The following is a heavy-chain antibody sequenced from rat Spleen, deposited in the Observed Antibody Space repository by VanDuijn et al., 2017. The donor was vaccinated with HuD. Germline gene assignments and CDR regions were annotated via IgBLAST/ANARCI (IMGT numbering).Heavy chain of an antibody. V-gene: IGHV5S10*01. D-gene: IGHD1-6*01. CDR2: IIYDGSRT. J-gene: IGHJ3*01. Sequence: VQLKESGPGLVQPSQTLSLSCTFSGFSLSSYGVIWVRQPPGKGLEWVATIIYDGSRTYYPDSVTGRFTISRDTAQNILYLQMYSPSSEDTATYYCTTYSDYGTSPFAYWGHGTLVTVSS. CDR1: GFSLSSYG. CDR3: TTYSDYGTSPFAY.